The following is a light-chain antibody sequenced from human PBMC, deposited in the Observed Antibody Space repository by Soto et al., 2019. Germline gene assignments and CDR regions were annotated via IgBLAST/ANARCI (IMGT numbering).Light chain of an antibody. V-gene: IGLV2-14*01. Sequence: QSVLTQPASVSGSPGQSITLSCTGTSSDVGGYNYVSWYQQHPGKAPKLVIYEVSNRPSGVSNRFSGSKSGNAACLTICGLQAEDEADYYCMSYTSSDTLVFGTRTTVTVL. CDR3: MSYTSSDTLV. CDR2: EVS. J-gene: IGLJ1*01. CDR1: SSDVGGYNY.